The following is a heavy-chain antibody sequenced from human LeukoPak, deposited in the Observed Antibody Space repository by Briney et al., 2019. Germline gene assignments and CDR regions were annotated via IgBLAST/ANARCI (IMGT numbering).Heavy chain of an antibody. V-gene: IGHV3-66*01. CDR1: GFTVSSNY. CDR3: ARAQPGYSGYDWGFDY. D-gene: IGHD5-12*01. Sequence: GGSLRLSCAASGFTVSSNYMSWVRQAPGKGLEWVSVIYSGGSTYYADSVKGRFTISRDNSKNTLYLQMNSLRAEDTAVYYCARAQPGYSGYDWGFDYWGQGTLVTVSS. J-gene: IGHJ4*02. CDR2: IYSGGST.